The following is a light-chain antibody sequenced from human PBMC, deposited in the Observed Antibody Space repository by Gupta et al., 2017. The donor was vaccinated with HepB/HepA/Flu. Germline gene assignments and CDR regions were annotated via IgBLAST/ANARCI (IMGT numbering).Light chain of an antibody. J-gene: IGKJ3*01. CDR1: QGISHY. V-gene: IGKV1-16*02. CDR2: AAS. Sequence: IQMTQSPSSLSASVGDRVTITCRASQGISHYLAWFQQKPGKAPKSLIYAASRLQSGVSSKFSGSGSGTDFTLTISSLEPEDFATYYCQQENFYPLTFGHGTKVDIK. CDR3: QQENFYPLT.